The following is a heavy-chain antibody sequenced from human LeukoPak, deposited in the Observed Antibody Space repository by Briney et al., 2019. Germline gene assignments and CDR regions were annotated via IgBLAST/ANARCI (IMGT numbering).Heavy chain of an antibody. V-gene: IGHV1-2*02. CDR1: GYTFTGYY. CDR3: ARDNSVGDNAWWFDP. Sequence: GASVKVSCKASGYTFTGYYMHWVRQAPGQGLEWMGWINPKSGGTNYAQKFQGRVTMTRDMSTSTDYMELSSLRSEDTAIYYCARDNSVGDNAWWFDPWGLGTLVTVSS. J-gene: IGHJ5*02. CDR2: INPKSGGT. D-gene: IGHD1-26*01.